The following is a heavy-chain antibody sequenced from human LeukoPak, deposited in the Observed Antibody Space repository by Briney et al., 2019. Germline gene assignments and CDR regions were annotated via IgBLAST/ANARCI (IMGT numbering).Heavy chain of an antibody. CDR3: ARDRPSAPRNFDY. CDR1: GFTFSSFT. V-gene: IGHV3-21*01. CDR2: ISSSSNSI. D-gene: IGHD3-3*01. Sequence: GGSLRLSCAASGFTFSSFTMNWVRQAPGKGLEWVSFISSSSNSIYYADSVKGRFTISRDNAKNSLYLQMNSLRAEDTAVYYCARDRPSAPRNFDYWGQGTLVTVS. J-gene: IGHJ4*02.